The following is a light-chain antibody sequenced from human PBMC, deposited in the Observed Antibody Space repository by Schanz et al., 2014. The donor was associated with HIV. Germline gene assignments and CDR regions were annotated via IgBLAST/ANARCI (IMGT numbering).Light chain of an antibody. V-gene: IGKV1-5*03. CDR3: LQYGDDAYT. CDR2: EAS. CDR1: QSISGR. Sequence: DIQMTQSPSTLSASVGDRITITCRASQSISGRLAWYQQKSGKAPNLLISEASTSESGVPSRFSGSGSGTEFTLTINNLQPDDFATYFCLQYGDDAYTFGQGTKLEIK. J-gene: IGKJ2*01.